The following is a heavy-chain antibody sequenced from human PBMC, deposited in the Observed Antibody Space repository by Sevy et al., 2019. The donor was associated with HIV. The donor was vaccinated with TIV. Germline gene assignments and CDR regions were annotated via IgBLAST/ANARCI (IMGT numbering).Heavy chain of an antibody. Sequence: GGSLRLSCAASGFIFSSYGMHWVRQAPGKGLEWVAFIRYDGSNKYYANSVKGRFTISRDNSKNTLYLQMNSLRAEDTAVYYCAKEHCSSTSCYSYYDFWSGYLYGMDVWGQGATVTVSS. V-gene: IGHV3-30*02. CDR1: GFIFSSYG. D-gene: IGHD3-3*01. CDR3: AKEHCSSTSCYSYYDFWSGYLYGMDV. J-gene: IGHJ6*02. CDR2: IRYDGSNK.